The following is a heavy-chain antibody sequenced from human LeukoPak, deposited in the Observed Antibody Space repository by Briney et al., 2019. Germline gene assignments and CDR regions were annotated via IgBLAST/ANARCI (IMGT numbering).Heavy chain of an antibody. CDR2: IYYSGST. CDR1: GGSISSSSYY. Sequence: KPSETLSLTCTVSGGSISSSSYYWGWIRQPPGKGLEWIGSIYYSGSTYYNPSLKSRVTISVDTSKNQFSLKLSSVTAADTAVYYCARLEIVVVMDAFDIWGQGIMVTASS. V-gene: IGHV4-39*01. CDR3: ARLEIVVVMDAFDI. J-gene: IGHJ3*02. D-gene: IGHD3-22*01.